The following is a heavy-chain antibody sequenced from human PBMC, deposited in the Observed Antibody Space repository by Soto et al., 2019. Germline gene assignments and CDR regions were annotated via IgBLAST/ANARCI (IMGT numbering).Heavy chain of an antibody. V-gene: IGHV4-4*02. CDR3: ARSYPVVAATGWFDP. J-gene: IGHJ5*02. CDR1: GGSISSSNW. Sequence: QVQLQESGPGLVKPSGTLSLTCAVSGGSISSSNWWSWVRQPPGKGLEWIGEIYHSGSTNYNPSLKSRVTKSVDKSKNQFSLKLSSVTAADTAVYYCARSYPVVAATGWFDPWGQGTLVTVSS. CDR2: IYHSGST. D-gene: IGHD2-15*01.